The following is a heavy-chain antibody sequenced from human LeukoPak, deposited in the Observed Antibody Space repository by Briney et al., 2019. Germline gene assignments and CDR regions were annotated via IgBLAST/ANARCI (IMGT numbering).Heavy chain of an antibody. V-gene: IGHV1-8*01. J-gene: IGHJ5*02. CDR2: MNSHSGNT. D-gene: IGHD4-23*01. Sequence: GASVKVFCKASGYTYTTYDINWVRQPSRQGREWMGWMNSHSGNTGYAQKFQGRDTMTRNTSISTAYMELSSLRSEDTAGYYCARGPNKSDGGNSGNAWFDPWGQGTLVTVSS. CDR1: GYTYTTYD. CDR3: ARGPNKSDGGNSGNAWFDP.